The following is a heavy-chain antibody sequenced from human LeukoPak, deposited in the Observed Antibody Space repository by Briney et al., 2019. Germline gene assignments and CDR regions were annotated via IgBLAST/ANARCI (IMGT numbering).Heavy chain of an antibody. V-gene: IGHV1-46*01. CDR2: IYPRDGST. Sequence: AASVTVSCKASGYTFASNYIHWVRQAPGQGLEWMGVIYPRDGSTSYAQKFQGRVTVTSDTSTSTVHMELSGLRSEDTAVYYCARDQEGFDYWGQGTLVTVSS. CDR3: ARDQEGFDY. CDR1: GYTFASNY. J-gene: IGHJ4*02.